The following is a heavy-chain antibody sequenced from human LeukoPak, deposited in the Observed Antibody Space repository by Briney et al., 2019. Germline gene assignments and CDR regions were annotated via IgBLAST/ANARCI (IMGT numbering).Heavy chain of an antibody. CDR1: GYTLTELS. CDR2: FDPEDGET. Sequence: GASVKVSCKVSGYTLTELSMHWVRQAPGKGLEWMGGFDPEDGETIYAQKFQGRVTMTEDTSTDTAYMELSSLRSEDTAVYYCATMTLSGSYYVLGRSAAAYYYGMDVWGQGTTVTVSS. J-gene: IGHJ6*02. D-gene: IGHD3-10*01. CDR3: ATMTLSGSYYVLGRSAAAYYYGMDV. V-gene: IGHV1-24*01.